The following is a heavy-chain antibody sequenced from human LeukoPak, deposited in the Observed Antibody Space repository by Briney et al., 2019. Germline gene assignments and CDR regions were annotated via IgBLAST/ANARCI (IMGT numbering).Heavy chain of an antibody. Sequence: PSETLSLTCTVSGGSISSGSYYWSWIRQPAGKGLEWIGRIYTSGSTNYNPSLKSRVTISVDTSKNQFSLKLSSVTAADTAVYYCARDSPVDYYDSSGYLDYWGQGTLVTVSS. V-gene: IGHV4-61*02. D-gene: IGHD3-22*01. CDR1: GGSISSGSYY. CDR3: ARDSPVDYYDSSGYLDY. CDR2: IYTSGST. J-gene: IGHJ4*02.